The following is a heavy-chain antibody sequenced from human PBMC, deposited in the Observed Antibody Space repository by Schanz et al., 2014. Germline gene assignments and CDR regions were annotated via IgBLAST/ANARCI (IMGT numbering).Heavy chain of an antibody. CDR1: GFTFSDHF. J-gene: IGHJ4*02. CDR3: AGRNFYDENAAFDY. D-gene: IGHD5-12*01. V-gene: IGHV3-72*01. CDR2: SRNKGHSYTS. Sequence: GQLVESGGGVVQPGRSLRLSCAASGFTFSDHFMDWVRQAPGKGLEWVGHSRNKGHSYTSEYAASVKGRFTISRDESESSLYLQMDSLKTEDTAVYYCAGRNFYDENAAFDYWGQGSLVTVSS.